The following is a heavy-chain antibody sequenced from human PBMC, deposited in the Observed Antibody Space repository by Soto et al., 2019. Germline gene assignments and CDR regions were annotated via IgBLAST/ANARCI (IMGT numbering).Heavy chain of an antibody. Sequence: SVKVSCKASGFTFTSSAMQWVRQARGQRLEWIGWIVVGSGNTNYAQKFQERVTITTDMSTSTAYMELSSLRSEDTAVYYCARDDMRWLVTPSLDYWGQGTLVTVSS. CDR1: GFTFTSSA. V-gene: IGHV1-58*02. D-gene: IGHD6-19*01. J-gene: IGHJ4*02. CDR3: ARDDMRWLVTPSLDY. CDR2: IVVGSGNT.